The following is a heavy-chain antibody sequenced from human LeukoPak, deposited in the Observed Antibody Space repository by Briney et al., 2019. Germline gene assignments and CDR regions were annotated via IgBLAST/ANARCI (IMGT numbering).Heavy chain of an antibody. CDR2: MYSSGNT. D-gene: IGHD3-10*01. Sequence: ASQTLSLTCTVSGGSISSGSYYWSWNRQPAGKGLEWIGRMYSSGNTNYNPSLKSRVTISVDTSKNQFSLKLSSVTAADTAVYYCARFLNGVFDYWGQGTLVTVSS. CDR3: ARFLNGVFDY. CDR1: GGSISSGSYY. V-gene: IGHV4-61*02. J-gene: IGHJ4*02.